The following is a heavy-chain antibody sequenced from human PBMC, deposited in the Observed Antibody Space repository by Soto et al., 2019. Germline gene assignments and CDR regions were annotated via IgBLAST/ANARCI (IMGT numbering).Heavy chain of an antibody. V-gene: IGHV3-30*03. CDR2: ISYDGSNK. J-gene: IGHJ5*02. CDR3: ARDSVLEYGNWFDP. CDR1: GFTFSSYG. Sequence: QVQLVESGGGVVQPGRSLRLSCAASGFTFSSYGMHWVRQAPGKGLEWVAVISYDGSNKYYADSLKGRFTISRDNSMNTLFLQMNSLRAEDTAVYYCARDSVLEYGNWFDPWGQGTLVTVSS. D-gene: IGHD1-1*01.